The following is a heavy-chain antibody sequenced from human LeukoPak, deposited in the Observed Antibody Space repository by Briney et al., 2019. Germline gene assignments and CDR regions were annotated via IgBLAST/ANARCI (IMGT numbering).Heavy chain of an antibody. CDR2: INHDGTET. V-gene: IGHV3-74*03. CDR1: CFPFYRYV. J-gene: IGHJ2*01. CDR3: DRHGNFFFDV. Sequence: PGGSLSLSCAASCFPFYRYVMHWVRQVPGQGLMWVSRINHDGTETSYADSVKGRFTVTRHNAKNTLYLQMNSLRADDAAVYYCDRHGNFFFDVWGRGTLVTVSS. D-gene: IGHD3-3*01.